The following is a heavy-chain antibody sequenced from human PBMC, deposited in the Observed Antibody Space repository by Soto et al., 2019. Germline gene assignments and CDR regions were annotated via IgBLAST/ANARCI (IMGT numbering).Heavy chain of an antibody. CDR2: ISSSGSTI. J-gene: IGHJ5*02. CDR1: GFTFSYYY. D-gene: IGHD3-3*01. Sequence: GGSLRLSCAASGFTFSYYYMSWIRQAPGKGLEWVSYISSSGSTIYYADSVKGRFTISRDNAKNSLYLQMNSLRAEDTAVYYCARGYYDFWSGYYDNWFDPWGQGTLVTVSS. CDR3: ARGYYDFWSGYYDNWFDP. V-gene: IGHV3-11*01.